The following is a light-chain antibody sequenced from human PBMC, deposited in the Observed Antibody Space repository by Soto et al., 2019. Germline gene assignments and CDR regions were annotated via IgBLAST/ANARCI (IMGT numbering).Light chain of an antibody. V-gene: IGKV1-39*01. CDR2: GAF. J-gene: IGKJ3*01. Sequence: DIQMTQSPSSLSASVGDRVTITCRAGQFISKYLNWYQQKPGKAPKLLIFGAFNLEGGVPSRFSGSGSGTDFTLTISGLIPDDFATYICQQTYTAVSFGPGTTVEI. CDR1: QFISKY. CDR3: QQTYTAVS.